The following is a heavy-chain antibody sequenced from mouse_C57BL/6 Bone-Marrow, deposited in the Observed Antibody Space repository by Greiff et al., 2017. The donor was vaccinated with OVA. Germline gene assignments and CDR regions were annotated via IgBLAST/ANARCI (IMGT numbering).Heavy chain of an antibody. CDR3: AREGYSNPYYYAMDY. J-gene: IGHJ4*01. CDR1: GYTFTSYW. V-gene: IGHV1-69*01. Sequence: QVQLQQPGAELVMPGASVKLSCKASGYTFTSYWMHWVKQRPGQGLEWIGEIDPSDSYTNYNQKFKGKSTLTVDKSSSTAYMQLSSLTSEDSAVYYCAREGYSNPYYYAMDYGDQGTSVTVSS. CDR2: IDPSDSYT. D-gene: IGHD2-5*01.